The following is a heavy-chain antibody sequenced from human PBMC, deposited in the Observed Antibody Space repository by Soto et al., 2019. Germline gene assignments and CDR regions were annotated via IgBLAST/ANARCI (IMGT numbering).Heavy chain of an antibody. CDR3: ARDREWDGSGWSAFDI. J-gene: IGHJ3*02. CDR2: ISSSSSTI. V-gene: IGHV3-48*02. D-gene: IGHD6-19*01. CDR1: GFTFSSYS. Sequence: GGSLRLSCAASGFTFSSYSMNWARQAPGKGLEWVSYISSSSSTIYYADSVKGRFKSSRDNAKNSLYLQMNSLRDEDTAVYYCARDREWDGSGWSAFDIWGQGTMVTVSS.